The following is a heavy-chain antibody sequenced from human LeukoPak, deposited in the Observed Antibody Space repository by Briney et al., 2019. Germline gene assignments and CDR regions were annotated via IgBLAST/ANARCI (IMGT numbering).Heavy chain of an antibody. CDR1: GFTFRSNG. Sequence: GGSLRLSCAASGFTFRSNGMHWVRQAPGKGLEWVAVIWYDGSKEYYADSVKGRFTVSRDNSKNTLYLQMNSLRADDTAFYYCARITGNYYEIDYWGQGTLVTVSS. D-gene: IGHD3-22*01. CDR2: IWYDGSKE. J-gene: IGHJ4*02. V-gene: IGHV3-33*03. CDR3: ARITGNYYEIDY.